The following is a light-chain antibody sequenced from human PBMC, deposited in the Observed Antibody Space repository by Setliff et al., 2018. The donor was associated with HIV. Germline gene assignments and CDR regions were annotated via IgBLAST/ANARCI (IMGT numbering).Light chain of an antibody. Sequence: QSVLTQPASVSGSPGQSITISCTGTSSDVGNYNLVSWYQHHPGKAPILLVYGVTKRPSGVSNRFSGSKSGNTASLTISGLQAEDEADYYCSSYTSSSTRVFGTGTKVTVL. V-gene: IGLV2-14*02. CDR3: SSYTSSSTRV. J-gene: IGLJ1*01. CDR1: SSDVGNYNL. CDR2: GVT.